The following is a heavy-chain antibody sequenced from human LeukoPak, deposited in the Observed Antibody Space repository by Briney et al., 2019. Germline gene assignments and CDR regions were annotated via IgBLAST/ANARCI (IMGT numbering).Heavy chain of an antibody. CDR3: ARRPTVVTPYYYYYMDV. V-gene: IGHV4-4*09. D-gene: IGHD4-23*01. CDR1: GGSISSYY. CDR2: IYTSGST. J-gene: IGHJ6*03. Sequence: PSETLSLTCTVSGGSISSYYWSWIRQPPGKGLEWIGYIYTSGSTNYNPSLKSRVTISVDTSKNQFSLKLSSVTAADTAVYYCARRPTVVTPYYYYYMDVWGKGTTVTVSS.